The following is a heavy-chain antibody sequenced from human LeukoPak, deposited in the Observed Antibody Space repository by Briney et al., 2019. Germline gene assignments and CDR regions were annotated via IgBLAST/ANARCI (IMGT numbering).Heavy chain of an antibody. V-gene: IGHV1-18*01. CDR1: GYTFTSYG. Sequence: ASVKVSCKVSGYTFTSYGISWVRQAPGQGLEWMGWISAYNGNTNYAQKLQGRVTMTTDTSTSTAFMELRSLRSDDTAVYYCARRIAAAGNYYFDYWGQGTLVTVSS. D-gene: IGHD6-13*01. CDR3: ARRIAAAGNYYFDY. J-gene: IGHJ4*02. CDR2: ISAYNGNT.